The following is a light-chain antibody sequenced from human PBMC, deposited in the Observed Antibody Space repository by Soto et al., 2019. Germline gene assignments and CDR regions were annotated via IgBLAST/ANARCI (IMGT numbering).Light chain of an antibody. V-gene: IGKV3-20*01. J-gene: IGKJ5*01. Sequence: EIVLTQSPGTLSLSPGERATLSCRASESISSSNLAWYQQQPGQAPRLLIYVASRRVTGIPDRFSGSGSGTDFTLTISRLEPEDFAVYYCQHYDNTAITGGQGTRLEIK. CDR2: VAS. CDR3: QHYDNTAIT. CDR1: ESISSSN.